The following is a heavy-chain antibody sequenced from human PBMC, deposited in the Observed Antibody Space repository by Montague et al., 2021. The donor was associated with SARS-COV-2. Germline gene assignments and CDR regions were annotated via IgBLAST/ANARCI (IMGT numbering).Heavy chain of an antibody. CDR1: GGFISSSY. CDR2: IYHSGNT. Sequence: SETLSLTCTVPGGFISSSYWSWIRQPPGKGLEWIGYIYHSGNTNYNPSLKSRVTISIATSMNQFSLSLSSMTAADTAVYFCARDLLPPRTAIKTNFFGLDVWGQGTTVIVSS. V-gene: IGHV4-59*01. J-gene: IGHJ6*02. CDR3: ARDLLPPRTAIKTNFFGLDV. D-gene: IGHD2-21*02.